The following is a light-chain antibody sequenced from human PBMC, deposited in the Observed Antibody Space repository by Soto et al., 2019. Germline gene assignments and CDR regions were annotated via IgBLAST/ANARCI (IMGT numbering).Light chain of an antibody. CDR2: AAS. Sequence: DIQMTQSPSSVSASVGDRVTITCRASQAISTWLAWYQQKPGKAPKLLIYAASNLQTGVPSRFSGSGSGTDFTLTISSLQPEDFATYYCEQANSFPRTFGQGTKVEIK. CDR3: EQANSFPRT. CDR1: QAISTW. J-gene: IGKJ1*01. V-gene: IGKV1D-12*01.